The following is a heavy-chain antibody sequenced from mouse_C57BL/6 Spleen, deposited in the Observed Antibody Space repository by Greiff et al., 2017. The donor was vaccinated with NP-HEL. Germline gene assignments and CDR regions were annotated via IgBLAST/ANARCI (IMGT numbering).Heavy chain of an antibody. V-gene: IGHV1-15*01. CDR2: IDPETGGT. CDR3: TIRHAMDY. CDR1: SYTFTDYE. Sequence: QVQLQQSGAELVRPGASVTLSCKASSYTFTDYEMHWVKQTPVHGLEWIGAIDPETGGTAYNQKFKGKAILTADKSSSTAYMELRSLTSEDSAVYYCTIRHAMDYWGQGTSVTVSS. J-gene: IGHJ4*01. D-gene: IGHD2-12*01.